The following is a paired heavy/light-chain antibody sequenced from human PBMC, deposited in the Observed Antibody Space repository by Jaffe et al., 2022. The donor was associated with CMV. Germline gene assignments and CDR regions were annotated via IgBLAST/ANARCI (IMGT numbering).Heavy chain of an antibody. CDR2: INHSGST. J-gene: IGHJ6*03. V-gene: IGHV4-34*01. Sequence: QVQLQQWGAGLLKPSETLSLTCAVYGGSFSGYYWSWIRQPPGKGLEWIGEINHSGSTNYNPSLKSRVTISVDTSKNQFSLKLSSVTAADTAVYYCARGYCSSTSCYWNYYYYMDVWGKGTTVTVSS. CDR1: GGSFSGYY. D-gene: IGHD2-2*01. CDR3: ARGYCSSTSCYWNYYYYMDV.
Light chain of an antibody. CDR3: QQLNSYPPT. J-gene: IGKJ5*01. Sequence: DIQLTQSPSFLSASVGDRVTITCRASQGISSYLAWYQQKPGKAPKLLIYAASTLQSGVPSRFSGSGSGTEFTLTISSLQPEDFATYYCQQLNSYPPTFGQGTRLEIK. CDR2: AAS. V-gene: IGKV1-9*01. CDR1: QGISSY.